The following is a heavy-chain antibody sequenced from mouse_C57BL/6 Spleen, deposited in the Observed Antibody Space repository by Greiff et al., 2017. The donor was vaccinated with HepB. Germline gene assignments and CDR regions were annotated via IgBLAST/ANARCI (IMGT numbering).Heavy chain of an antibody. CDR3: AREGLTGPWFAY. CDR1: GYTFTSYW. V-gene: IGHV1-55*01. J-gene: IGHJ3*01. Sequence: QVQLKQPGAELVKPGASVKMSCKASGYTFTSYWITWVKQRPGQGLEWIGDIYPGSGSTNYNEKFKSKATLTVDTSSSTAYMQLSSLTSEDSAVYYCAREGLTGPWFAYWGQGTLVTVSA. D-gene: IGHD4-1*01. CDR2: IYPGSGST.